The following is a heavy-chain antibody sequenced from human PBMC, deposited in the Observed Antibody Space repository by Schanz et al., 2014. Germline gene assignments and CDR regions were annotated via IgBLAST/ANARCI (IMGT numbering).Heavy chain of an antibody. CDR1: GGSISSYY. CDR3: ARQGIGYQHGRYYYYMDV. D-gene: IGHD2-2*01. CDR2: IYYSGDT. J-gene: IGHJ6*03. Sequence: QLQLQESGPGLVKPSETLSLTCTVSGGSISSYYWSWIRQPPGKGLEWFGYIYYSGDTNYNPSLKSRVTISVDTSKNQFSLNLISVTAADTAVYYCARQGIGYQHGRYYYYMDVWGRGTTVTVSS. V-gene: IGHV4-59*01.